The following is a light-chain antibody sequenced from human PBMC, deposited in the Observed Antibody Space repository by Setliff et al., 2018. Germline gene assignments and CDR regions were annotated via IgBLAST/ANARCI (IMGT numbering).Light chain of an antibody. CDR2: EVS. Sequence: QSALTQPASASGSPGQSITISCTGTSSDVGGYNYVSWYQQHPGKAPKLMIYEVSNRPSGVSNRFSGSKSGNTASRTISGLQAEDEADYYCSSYTSSSTLEVFGTGTKVT. CDR1: SSDVGGYNY. CDR3: SSYTSSSTLEV. V-gene: IGLV2-14*01. J-gene: IGLJ1*01.